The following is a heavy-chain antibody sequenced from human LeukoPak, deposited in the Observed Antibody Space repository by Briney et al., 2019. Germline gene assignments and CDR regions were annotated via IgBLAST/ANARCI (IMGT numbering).Heavy chain of an antibody. CDR2: IWHDGSDK. D-gene: IGHD6-13*01. CDR1: GFIFSHFA. J-gene: IGHJ6*02. Sequence: GGSLRLSCAASGFIFSHFAMHWVRQAPDRGLEWVAVIWHDGSDKYYADSVKGRFTISRDNSKNTLHLEVNSLRAEDTAVFYCVRDPGMGPWNGLDVWGQGTTVTVSS. V-gene: IGHV3-33*01. CDR3: VRDPGMGPWNGLDV.